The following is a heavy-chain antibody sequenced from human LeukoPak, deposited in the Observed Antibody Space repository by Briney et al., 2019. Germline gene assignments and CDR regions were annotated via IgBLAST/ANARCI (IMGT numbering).Heavy chain of an antibody. CDR3: AKDSYYDFWSGYLQHPPDY. CDR2: ISGSGGST. Sequence: GGSLRLSCAASGFTFSSYAMSWVRQAPGKGLEWVPAISGSGGSTYYADSVKGRFTISRDNSKNTLYLQMNSLRAEDTAVYYCAKDSYYDFWSGYLQHPPDYWGQGTLVTVSS. CDR1: GFTFSSYA. V-gene: IGHV3-23*01. J-gene: IGHJ4*02. D-gene: IGHD3-3*01.